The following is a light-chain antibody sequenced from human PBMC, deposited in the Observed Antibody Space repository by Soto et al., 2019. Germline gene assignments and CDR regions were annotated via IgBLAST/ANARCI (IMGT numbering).Light chain of an antibody. V-gene: IGLV2-14*01. CDR1: SSDVGGYNY. J-gene: IGLJ1*01. CDR3: CSYAGSSTFLYV. CDR2: DVT. Sequence: QSALTQPASVSGSPGQSITISCTGTSSDVGGYNYVSWYQQHLGKVPKLMIYDVTNRPSGISNRFSASKSGNTASLTISGLQAEDEADYYCCSYAGSSTFLYVFGTGTKVTVL.